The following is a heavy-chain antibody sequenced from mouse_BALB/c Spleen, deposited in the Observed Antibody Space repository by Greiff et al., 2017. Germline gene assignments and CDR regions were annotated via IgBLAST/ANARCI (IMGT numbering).Heavy chain of an antibody. CDR1: GFSLTSYG. D-gene: IGHD2-2*01. CDR2: IWAGGST. Sequence: VKLMESGPGLVAPSQSLSITCTVSGFSLTSYGVHWVRQPPGKGLEWLGVIWAGGSTNYNSALMSRLSISKDNSKSQVFLKMNSLQTDDTAMYYCARDPYGYDAWFAYWGQGTLVTVSA. J-gene: IGHJ3*01. V-gene: IGHV2-9*02. CDR3: ARDPYGYDAWFAY.